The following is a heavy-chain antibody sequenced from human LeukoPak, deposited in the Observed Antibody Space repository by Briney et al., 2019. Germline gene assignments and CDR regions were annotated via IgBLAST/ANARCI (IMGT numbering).Heavy chain of an antibody. CDR2: ISGSGGST. J-gene: IGHJ4*02. D-gene: IGHD2-15*01. CDR1: GFTFSSYA. V-gene: IGHV3-23*01. Sequence: GSLRLSCAASGFTFSSYAMSWVRQAPGKGLEWVSAISGSGGSTYYADSVKGRFTISRDNSKNTLYLQMSSLRAEDTAVYYCATLVVAADTFDYWGQGTLVTVSS. CDR3: ATLVVAADTFDY.